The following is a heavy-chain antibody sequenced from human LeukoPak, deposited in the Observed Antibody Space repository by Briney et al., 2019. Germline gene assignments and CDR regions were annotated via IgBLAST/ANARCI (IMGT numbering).Heavy chain of an antibody. Sequence: GGSLRLSCVASGFTFNIYAMIWVRQAPGKGPEWVSGISGSGGNTYNADYVKGRFTISRDNSKNTLYLQMNSLRAEDTAIYYCVKDPLDYWGQGTLVTVSS. CDR2: ISGSGGNT. CDR3: VKDPLDY. J-gene: IGHJ4*02. V-gene: IGHV3-23*01. CDR1: GFTFNIYA.